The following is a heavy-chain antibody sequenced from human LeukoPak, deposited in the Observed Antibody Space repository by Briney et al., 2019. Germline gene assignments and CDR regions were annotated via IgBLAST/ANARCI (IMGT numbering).Heavy chain of an antibody. CDR3: ARHVIAVAGSFVRMYYFDY. CDR1: GGSFSGYY. V-gene: IGHV4-34*01. CDR2: INHSGST. Sequence: PSETLSLTCAVYGGSFSGYYWSWIRQPPGKGLEWIGEINHSGSTNYNPSLKSRVTISVDTSKNQFSLKLSSVTAADTAVYYCARHVIAVAGSFVRMYYFDYWGQGTLVTVSS. J-gene: IGHJ4*02. D-gene: IGHD6-19*01.